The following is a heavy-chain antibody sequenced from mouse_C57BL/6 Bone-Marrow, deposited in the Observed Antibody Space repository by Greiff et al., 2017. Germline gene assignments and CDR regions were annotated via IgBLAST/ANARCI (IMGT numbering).Heavy chain of an antibody. CDR2: IDPNSGGT. CDR1: GYTFTSYW. V-gene: IGHV1-72*01. CDR3: ARASTVVDDYAMDY. Sequence: QVQLQQPGAELVKPGASVKLSCKASGYTFTSYWMHWVKQRPGRGLEWIGRIDPNSGGTKYNEKFKSKATLTVDKPSSTAYMQLSSLTSEDSAVYDCARASTVVDDYAMDYWGQGTSVTVSS. D-gene: IGHD1-1*01. J-gene: IGHJ4*01.